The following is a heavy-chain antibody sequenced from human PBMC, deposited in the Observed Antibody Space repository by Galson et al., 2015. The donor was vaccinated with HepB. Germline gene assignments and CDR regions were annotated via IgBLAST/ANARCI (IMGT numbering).Heavy chain of an antibody. V-gene: IGHV3-48*04. J-gene: IGHJ4*02. CDR2: IGSSSSTI. Sequence: SLRLSCAASGFIFSSYSMNWVRQAPGKGLEWVSYIGSSSSTIYYADSVKGRFTISRDNAKNSLYLQMNSLRAEDTAVYYCARWRSYGYYFDYWGQGTLVTVSS. CDR3: ARWRSYGYYFDY. D-gene: IGHD5-18*01. CDR1: GFIFSSYS.